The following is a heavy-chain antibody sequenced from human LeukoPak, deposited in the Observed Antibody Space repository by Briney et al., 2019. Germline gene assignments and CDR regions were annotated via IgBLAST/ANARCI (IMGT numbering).Heavy chain of an antibody. J-gene: IGHJ4*02. Sequence: SETLSLTCAVYGGSFSGYYWSWIRQPPGKGLEWIGEINHSGSTNYNPSLKSRVTISVDTSKNQFSLKLSSVTAADTAVYYCARGRFGRLRSPRETNFGYWGQGTLVTVSS. V-gene: IGHV4-34*01. CDR2: INHSGST. CDR3: ARGRFGRLRSPRETNFGY. D-gene: IGHD3-10*01. CDR1: GGSFSGYY.